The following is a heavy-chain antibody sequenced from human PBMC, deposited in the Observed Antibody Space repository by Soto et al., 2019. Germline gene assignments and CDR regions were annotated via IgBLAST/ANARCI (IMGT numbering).Heavy chain of an antibody. CDR2: ISHSGEST. D-gene: IGHD6-19*01. J-gene: IGHJ4*02. Sequence: EVQLLESGGGLAQPGGSLRLSCAASGFTFSGYTMAWVRQAPGKGLEWVSTISHSGESTYYAESVKGRFTISRDNSKNTLYLQMNSLRCEDTAVYFCSKDGWENWGQGTLVTVAS. V-gene: IGHV3-23*01. CDR1: GFTFSGYT. CDR3: SKDGWEN.